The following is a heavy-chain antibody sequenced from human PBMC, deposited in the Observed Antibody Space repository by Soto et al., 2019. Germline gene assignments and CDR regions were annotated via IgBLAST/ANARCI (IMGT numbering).Heavy chain of an antibody. Sequence: QVRLVQSGAEVKKPGASVKVSCKASGYTFTSYDINWVRQATGQGLEWMGWMNPNSGNTGYAQKFQGRVTMTRNTSISTAYMELSSLRSGDTAVYYCARGINYYDSGDDAFDIWGQGTMVTVSS. CDR1: GYTFTSYD. V-gene: IGHV1-8*01. CDR3: ARGINYYDSGDDAFDI. D-gene: IGHD3-10*01. CDR2: MNPNSGNT. J-gene: IGHJ3*02.